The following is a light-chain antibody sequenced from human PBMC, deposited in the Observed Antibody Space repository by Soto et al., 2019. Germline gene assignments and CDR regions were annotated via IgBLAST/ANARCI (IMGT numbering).Light chain of an antibody. J-gene: IGKJ5*01. CDR1: QSVSTSY. CDR3: QQYGSSPLVT. V-gene: IGKV3-20*01. CDR2: GTS. Sequence: EIVLTQSTATLSLSPGGRATLSCRASQSVSTSYLAWYQQKPGQAPRLLIYGTSNRATGIPDRFSGSGSGTDFTLTISRLKPEDFAVYYCQQYGSSPLVTFGQGTRLEIK.